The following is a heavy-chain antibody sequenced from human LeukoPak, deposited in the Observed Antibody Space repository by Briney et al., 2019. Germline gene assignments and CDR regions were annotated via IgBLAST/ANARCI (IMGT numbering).Heavy chain of an antibody. J-gene: IGHJ6*03. Sequence: VRSLRLSCAASGFTVSSNYMSSVRQAPGTGLKWVSIIYSAVSTYYANSVKGRFTISRDTSKNTLYLQMNSLRAEDTAVYYCARDRTGQELISRKDYYYMDVWGKGTTVTISS. V-gene: IGHV3-66*01. D-gene: IGHD1-7*01. CDR3: ARDRTGQELISRKDYYYMDV. CDR2: IYSAVST. CDR1: GFTVSSNY.